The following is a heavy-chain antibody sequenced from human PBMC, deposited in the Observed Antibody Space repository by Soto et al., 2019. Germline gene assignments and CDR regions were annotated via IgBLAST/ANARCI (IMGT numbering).Heavy chain of an antibody. D-gene: IGHD3-22*01. CDR1: GYTFTSYG. V-gene: IGHV1-18*01. Sequence: QVQLVQSGAEVKKPGASVKVSCKASGYTFTSYGISWVRQAPGQGLEWMGWISAYNGNTNYAQKLQGRVTMTTDTSTSSAYMELRSLRSDDTAVYYCARAVMTTSFLGWFDPWGQGTLVTVSS. CDR2: ISAYNGNT. J-gene: IGHJ5*02. CDR3: ARAVMTTSFLGWFDP.